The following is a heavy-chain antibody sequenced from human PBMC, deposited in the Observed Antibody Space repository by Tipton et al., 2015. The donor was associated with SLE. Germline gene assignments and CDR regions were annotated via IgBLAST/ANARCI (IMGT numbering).Heavy chain of an antibody. CDR2: IYYSGST. V-gene: IGHV4-38-2*02. D-gene: IGHD3-22*01. J-gene: IGHJ2*01. CDR1: GYSLSSGYY. CDR3: AREGYYYDSSGYPPYWYFDL. Sequence: TLSLTCAVSGYSLSSGYYWGWMRLPPGKGLEWIGYIYYSGSTYCNPSLKSRVTISVDTSKNQFSLKLSSVTAADTAVYYCAREGYYYDSSGYPPYWYFDLWGRGTLVTVSS.